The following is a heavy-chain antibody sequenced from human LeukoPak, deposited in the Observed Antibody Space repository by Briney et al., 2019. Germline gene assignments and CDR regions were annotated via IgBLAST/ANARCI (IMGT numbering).Heavy chain of an antibody. V-gene: IGHV4-59*01. Sequence: PSETLSLTCAVYGGSFSGYYWSWIRQPPGKGLEWIGYIYYSGSTNYNPSLKSRVTISVDTSKNQFSLKLSSVTAADTAVYYCARDTGGYYYDSSGYYVKGAFDIWGQGTMVTVSS. J-gene: IGHJ3*02. CDR2: IYYSGST. CDR3: ARDTGGYYYDSSGYYVKGAFDI. CDR1: GGSFSGYY. D-gene: IGHD3-22*01.